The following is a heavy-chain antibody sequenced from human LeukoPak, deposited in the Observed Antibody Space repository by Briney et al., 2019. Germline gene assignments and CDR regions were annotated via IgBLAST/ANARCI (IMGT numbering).Heavy chain of an antibody. CDR3: ARVHGYSFVY. D-gene: IGHD5-18*01. J-gene: IGHJ4*02. V-gene: IGHV3-30-3*01. CDR1: GLTLRSYA. CDR2: ISYDGSNK. Sequence: PGRSLRLSCGASGLTLRSYAMHWVRQAPGKGLEWVTVISYDGSNKYYADSVKGRFTISRDNSKNTLYLQMNSLRAEDTALYYCARVHGYSFVYWGQGTLVTVSS.